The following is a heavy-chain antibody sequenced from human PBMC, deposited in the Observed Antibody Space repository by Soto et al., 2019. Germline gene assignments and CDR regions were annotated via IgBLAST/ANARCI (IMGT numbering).Heavy chain of an antibody. CDR3: ATLTKYDILTGFYPC. CDR2: IYSDGST. Sequence: EVQLVESGGGLVQPGGSLRLSWAASGFTVNSNYMSWVRQAPGKGLEWVSVIYSDGSTYYADYVKGRFIISRDNSNNTLYVQMNSLRAEDTAVYYCATLTKYDILTGFYPCWGQGTLVTVSS. CDR1: GFTVNSNY. D-gene: IGHD3-9*01. J-gene: IGHJ4*02. V-gene: IGHV3-66*01.